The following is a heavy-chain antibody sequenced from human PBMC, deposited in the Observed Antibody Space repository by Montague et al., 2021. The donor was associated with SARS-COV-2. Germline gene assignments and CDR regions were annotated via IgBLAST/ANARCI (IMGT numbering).Heavy chain of an antibody. CDR2: IDWDDDK. J-gene: IGHJ3*02. V-gene: IGHV2-70*01. CDR3: ARIWGATRGDAFDI. CDR1: GFSLSTSGMC. D-gene: IGHD1-26*01. Sequence: PPLGKPTQTLTLTCTFSGFSLSTSGMCVSWIRQPPGKALEWLALIDWDDDKYYSTPLKTRLTISKDTSKNQVVLTMTNMDPVDTATYYCARIWGATRGDAFDIWGQGTMVTVSS.